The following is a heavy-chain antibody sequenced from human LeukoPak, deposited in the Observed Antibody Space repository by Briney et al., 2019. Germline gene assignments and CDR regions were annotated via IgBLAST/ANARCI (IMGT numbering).Heavy chain of an antibody. CDR3: ARFSYYGSGSLGY. CDR2: MNPNSGNT. CDR1: GYTFTSYD. Sequence: ASVKVSCKASGYTFTSYDINWVRQATGQELDWMGWMNPNSGNTGYAQKFQGRVTMTRNTSISTAYMELSSLRSEDTAVYYCARFSYYGSGSLGYWGQGTLVTVSS. D-gene: IGHD3-10*01. J-gene: IGHJ4*02. V-gene: IGHV1-8*01.